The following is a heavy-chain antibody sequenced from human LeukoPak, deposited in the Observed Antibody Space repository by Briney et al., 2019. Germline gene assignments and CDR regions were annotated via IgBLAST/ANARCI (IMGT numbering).Heavy chain of an antibody. V-gene: IGHV1-69*05. J-gene: IGHJ6*03. Sequence: ASVKVSCKASGDIFNSYSVSWVRQAPGQGLEWMGGIIPMFGSTNYAQKFEGRVTITTDQSTTTVYMELTSLTSEDTPVYYCARVGRSRGALPNFYYYMDVWGKGTTVTVSS. CDR1: GDIFNSYS. D-gene: IGHD1-26*01. CDR2: IIPMFGST. CDR3: ARVGRSRGALPNFYYYMDV.